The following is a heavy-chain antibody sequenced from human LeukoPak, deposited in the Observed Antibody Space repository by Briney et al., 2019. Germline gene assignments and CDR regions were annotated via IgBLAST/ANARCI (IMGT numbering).Heavy chain of an antibody. J-gene: IGHJ4*02. CDR2: ISGGGDNT. CDR1: GFTFSNYA. D-gene: IGHD4-17*01. Sequence: GGSLRLSCSVFGFTFSNYAMHWVRQAPGKGLEWVSTISGGGDNTYYADSVRGRFTISRDNSNNTLYLQMTSLRAGDTAVYYCAKTTSDYGDYRTYWGLGTQVTVSS. V-gene: IGHV3-23*01. CDR3: AKTTSDYGDYRTY.